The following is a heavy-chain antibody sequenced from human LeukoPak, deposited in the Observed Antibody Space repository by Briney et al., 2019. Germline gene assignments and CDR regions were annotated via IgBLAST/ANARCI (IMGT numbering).Heavy chain of an antibody. CDR1: GFTFSSYW. CDR3: ASPSTSSVGQYYFDY. J-gene: IGHJ4*02. D-gene: IGHD6-6*01. V-gene: IGHV3-74*01. Sequence: GGSLRLSCAASGFTFSSYWMHWVRQAPGKGLVWVSRINSDGSSTSYADSVKGRFTISRDNAKNTLYLQMNSLRAEDTAVYYCASPSTSSVGQYYFDYWGQGTLVTVSS. CDR2: INSDGSST.